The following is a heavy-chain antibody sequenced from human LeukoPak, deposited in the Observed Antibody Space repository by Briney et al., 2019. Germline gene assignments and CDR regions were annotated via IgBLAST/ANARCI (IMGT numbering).Heavy chain of an antibody. D-gene: IGHD3-10*01. CDR1: GGSISSSSYY. CDR2: IYYSGST. V-gene: IGHV4-39*01. J-gene: IGHJ3*02. CDR3: ARFRSASDAFDI. Sequence: KPSETLSLTCTVSGGSISSSSYYWGWIRQPPGKGLEWIGSIYYSGSTYYNPSLKGRVTISVDTSKNQFSLKLSSVTAADTAVYYCARFRSASDAFDIWGQGTMVTVSS.